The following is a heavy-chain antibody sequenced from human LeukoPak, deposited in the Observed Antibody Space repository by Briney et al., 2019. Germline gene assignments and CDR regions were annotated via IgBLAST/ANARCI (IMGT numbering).Heavy chain of an antibody. CDR1: GFTFSSYR. Sequence: GGSLRLSCAASGFTFSSYRMSWVRQAPGKGLEWVANIKQDGSEKYYVDSVKGRFTISRDNAKNSPYLQMNSLRAEDTAVYYCARVRAGLGYCSSTSCHLHFDYWGQGTLVTVSS. J-gene: IGHJ4*02. CDR3: ARVRAGLGYCSSTSCHLHFDY. V-gene: IGHV3-7*01. CDR2: IKQDGSEK. D-gene: IGHD2-2*01.